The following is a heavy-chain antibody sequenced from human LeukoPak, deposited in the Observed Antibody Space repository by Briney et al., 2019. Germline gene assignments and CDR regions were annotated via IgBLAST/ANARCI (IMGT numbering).Heavy chain of an antibody. D-gene: IGHD6-13*01. CDR3: ARGYSSSWFRPRDFDY. CDR1: GGSFSGYY. J-gene: IGHJ4*02. V-gene: IGHV4-34*01. CDR2: INHSGST. Sequence: KPSETLSLTCAVYGGSFSGYYWSWIRQPPGKGLEWIGEINHSGSTNYNPSLKSRVTISVDTSKNQFSLKLSSVTAADTAVYYCARGYSSSWFRPRDFDYWGQGTLVTVSS.